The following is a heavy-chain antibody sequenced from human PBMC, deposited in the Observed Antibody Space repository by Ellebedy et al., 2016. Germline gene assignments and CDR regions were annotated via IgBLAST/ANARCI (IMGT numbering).Heavy chain of an antibody. J-gene: IGHJ4*02. CDR1: GCSISRYY. V-gene: IGHV4-59*01. CDR3: ARIGGVSFGERPIDY. D-gene: IGHD3-10*01. Sequence: SETLSLPCIVPGCSISRYYWSRIRQPPGRGLEWIGNIYYTGTTNYNPSLQSRVTISLDTSKNQSSLRLTSVTAAYTAVYYCARIGGVSFGERPIDYWGQGTLVTVSS. CDR2: IYYTGTT.